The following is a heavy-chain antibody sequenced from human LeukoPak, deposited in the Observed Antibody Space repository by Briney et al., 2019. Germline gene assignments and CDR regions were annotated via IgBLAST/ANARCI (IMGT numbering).Heavy chain of an antibody. CDR1: GFTLAELS. CDR3: ATGVYCATTTCPGYQHYYYFMDV. V-gene: IGHV1-24*01. D-gene: IGHD2-21*01. CDR2: FDRKNGDT. Sequence: ASAKDFRKVSGFTLAELSMHWVRQAPGKGLELEGGFDRKNGDTIYAQRFRGRVTLTEDTSTGTAYMDLSSLSADDTAVYYCATGVYCATTTCPGYQHYYYFMDVWGKGTTVTVSS. J-gene: IGHJ6*03.